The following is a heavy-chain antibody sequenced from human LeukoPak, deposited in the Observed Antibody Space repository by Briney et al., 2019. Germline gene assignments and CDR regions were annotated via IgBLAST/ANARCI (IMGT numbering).Heavy chain of an antibody. J-gene: IGHJ4*02. D-gene: IGHD3-16*02. CDR2: INPNSGGT. CDR1: GYTSTGYY. Sequence: ASVKVSCKASGYTSTGYYMHWVRQAPGQGLEWMGWINPNSGGTNYAQKFQGRVTMTRDTSISTAYMELSRLRSDDTAVYYCARGDDYVWGSYRSLDYWGQGTLVTVSS. CDR3: ARGDDYVWGSYRSLDY. V-gene: IGHV1-2*02.